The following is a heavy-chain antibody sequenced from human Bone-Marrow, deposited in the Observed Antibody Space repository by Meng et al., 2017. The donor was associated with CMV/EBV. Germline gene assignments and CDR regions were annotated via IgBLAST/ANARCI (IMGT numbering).Heavy chain of an antibody. CDR3: ARDWGTGTHSD. CDR2: IYYSGST. CDR1: GGSISSSSYY. J-gene: IGHJ4*02. Sequence: GSLRLSCTVSGGSISSSSYYWGWIRQPPGKGLEWIGYIYYSGSTNYNPSLKSRVTISVDTSKNQFSLKLSSVTAADTAVYYCARDWGTGTHSDWGQGTLVTVSS. V-gene: IGHV4-61*01. D-gene: IGHD1-1*01.